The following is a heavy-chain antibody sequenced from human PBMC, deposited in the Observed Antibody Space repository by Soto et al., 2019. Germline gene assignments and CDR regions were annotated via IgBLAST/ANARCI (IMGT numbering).Heavy chain of an antibody. CDR3: AKTRPGKCSSPNCFAFDP. CDR1: GFTFNIYG. D-gene: IGHD2-2*01. V-gene: IGHV3-30*18. J-gene: IGHJ5*02. CDR2: ISYDVSDK. Sequence: PGASLRLSCAASGFTFNIYGMHCVRQAPDKGLEWLALISYDVSDKYYVDSVKGRFTISRDNSKNMLYLQMSSLRAEDTAVYYCAKTRPGKCSSPNCFAFDPWGQGTLVTVSS.